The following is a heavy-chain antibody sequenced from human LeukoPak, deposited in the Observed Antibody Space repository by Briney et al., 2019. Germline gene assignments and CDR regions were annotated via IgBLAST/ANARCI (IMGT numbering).Heavy chain of an antibody. CDR3: VGVVAATYWFDP. CDR1: GYTFTGYY. CDR2: INPNSGGT. J-gene: IGHJ5*02. D-gene: IGHD2-15*01. V-gene: IGHV1-2*02. Sequence: ASVNVSCKASGYTFTGYYMHWVRPAPAQGLEWMGWINPNSGGTNYAQKFQGRVTMTRETSISTAYMALSRLRSDDTAVYYCVGVVAATYWFDPWGQGTLVTVSS.